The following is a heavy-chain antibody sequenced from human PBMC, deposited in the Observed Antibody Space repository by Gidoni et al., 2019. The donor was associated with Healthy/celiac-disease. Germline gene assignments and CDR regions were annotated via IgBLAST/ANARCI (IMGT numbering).Heavy chain of an antibody. CDR3: ARNGMVRGEIYRYYYGMDV. Sequence: QVQLVQSGAEVKKPGASVKVSCKASGYTFTSYDINWVRQATGQGLEWMGWMNPNSGNTGYAQKFQGRVTMTRNTSISTAYMELSSLRSEDTAVYYCARNGMVRGEIYRYYYGMDVWGQGTTVTVSS. CDR1: GYTFTSYD. CDR2: MNPNSGNT. V-gene: IGHV1-8*01. D-gene: IGHD3-10*01. J-gene: IGHJ6*02.